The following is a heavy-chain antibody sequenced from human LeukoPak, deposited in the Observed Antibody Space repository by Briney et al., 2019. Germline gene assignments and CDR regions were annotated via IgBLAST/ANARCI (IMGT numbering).Heavy chain of an antibody. V-gene: IGHV4-39*01. CDR1: GGSISSSSYY. D-gene: IGHD3-9*01. Sequence: SETLSLTCSVSGGSISSSSYYWGWIRQPPGKGLEWIGSIYYSGSTYYNPSLKSRVTISVDTSKNQFSLELSSVTAADTAVYYCARKSGYFDWGTVDYWGQGTLVTVSS. CDR2: IYYSGST. J-gene: IGHJ4*02. CDR3: ARKSGYFDWGTVDY.